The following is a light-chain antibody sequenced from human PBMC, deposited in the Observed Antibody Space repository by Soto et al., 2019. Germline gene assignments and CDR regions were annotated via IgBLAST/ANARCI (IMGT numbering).Light chain of an antibody. CDR3: QSYDSTDHVI. Sequence: NFMLTQPHSVSGSPGKTVTISCTGSSGSIASNYVQWYQQRPGSVPTAVIYENDQRPSGVPDRFSGSIDSSSNAASLTIAGLKTEDDAPYYCQSYDSTDHVIFGGGTTLTVL. CDR1: SGSIASNY. J-gene: IGLJ2*01. V-gene: IGLV6-57*02. CDR2: END.